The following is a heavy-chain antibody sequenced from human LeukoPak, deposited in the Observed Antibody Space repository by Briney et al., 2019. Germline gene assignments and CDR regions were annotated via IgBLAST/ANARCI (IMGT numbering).Heavy chain of an antibody. CDR1: GYTFTSYY. CDR3: ARDYSRGPLDV. V-gene: IGHV1-46*01. Sequence: ASVKVSCKASGYTFTSYYMHWVRQAPGQGLEWMGIINPSGGSTSYAQKFQGRVTMTRDMSTSTVYMELSSLRSEDTAVYYCARDYSRGPLDVWGKGTTVTVSS. J-gene: IGHJ6*04. CDR2: INPSGGST. D-gene: IGHD2-15*01.